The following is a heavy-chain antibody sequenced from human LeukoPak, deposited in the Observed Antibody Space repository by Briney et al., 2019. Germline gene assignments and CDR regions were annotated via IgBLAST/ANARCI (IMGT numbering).Heavy chain of an antibody. CDR3: AREAGTGTTDFDY. CDR1: GFTFSSYA. CDR2: ISDDGSRK. J-gene: IGHJ4*02. V-gene: IGHV3-30-3*01. Sequence: GGSLRLSCAASGFTFSSYAVHWVRQAPGKGLEWVAVISDDGSRKYYTDSVKGRFTISRDNSKNTLYLQMNSLRAEGTAVYYCAREAGTGTTDFDYWGQGTQVTVSS. D-gene: IGHD1-7*01.